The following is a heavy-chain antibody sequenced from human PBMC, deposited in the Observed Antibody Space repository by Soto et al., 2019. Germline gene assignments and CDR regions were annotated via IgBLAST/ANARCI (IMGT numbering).Heavy chain of an antibody. D-gene: IGHD3-10*01. J-gene: IGHJ6*02. CDR2: IDPSDSYT. CDR3: ARRGSYGSGSYYDYYGMVV. Sequence: GESLKISCKGSGYSFTSYWISWVRQMPGKGLEWMGRIDPSDSYTNYSPSFQGHVTISADKSISTAYLQWSSLKASDTAMYYCARRGSYGSGSYYDYYGMVVWGQGTTVTVSS. CDR1: GYSFTSYW. V-gene: IGHV5-10-1*01.